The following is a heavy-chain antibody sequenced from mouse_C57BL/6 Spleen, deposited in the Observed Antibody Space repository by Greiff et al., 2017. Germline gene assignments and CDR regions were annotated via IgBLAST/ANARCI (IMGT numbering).Heavy chain of an antibody. CDR3: ARSEDITTGVAPRDFDV. D-gene: IGHD1-1*01. Sequence: QVQLQQPGAELVMPGASVKLSCKASGYTFTSYWMHWVMQRPGQGLEWIGEIAPSDSYTNYNQKFKGKSTLTVDKSSSTAYMQLSSLTSEDSAVYYCARSEDITTGVAPRDFDVWGTGTTVTVSS. CDR2: IAPSDSYT. V-gene: IGHV1-69*01. J-gene: IGHJ1*03. CDR1: GYTFTSYW.